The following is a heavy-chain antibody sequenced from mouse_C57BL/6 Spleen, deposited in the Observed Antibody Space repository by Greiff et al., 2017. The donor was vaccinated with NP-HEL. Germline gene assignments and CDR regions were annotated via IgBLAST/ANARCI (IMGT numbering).Heavy chain of an antibody. V-gene: IGHV10-1*01. CDR2: IRSKSNNYAT. J-gene: IGHJ4*01. CDR1: GFSFNTYA. Sequence: EVQVVESGGGLVQPKGSLKLSCAASGFSFNTYAMNWVRQAPGKGLEWVARIRSKSNNYATYYADSVKDRFTISRDDSESMLYLQMNNLKTEDTAMYYCVRVPTYDAMDYWGQGTSVTVSS. CDR3: VRVPTYDAMDY.